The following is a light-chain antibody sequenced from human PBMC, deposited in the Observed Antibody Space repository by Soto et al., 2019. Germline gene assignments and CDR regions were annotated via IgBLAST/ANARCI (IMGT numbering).Light chain of an antibody. CDR2: AAS. V-gene: IGKV1-39*01. CDR1: QSISSY. CDR3: QQYNSYPWT. Sequence: IKMTQSPSFLSASVGGRVPINCRASQSISSYLNWYQQKPGKAPKLLIYAASSLQSGVPSRFSGSGSGTEFTLTISSLQPDDFATYYCQQYNSYPWTLGQGTKVDI. J-gene: IGKJ1*01.